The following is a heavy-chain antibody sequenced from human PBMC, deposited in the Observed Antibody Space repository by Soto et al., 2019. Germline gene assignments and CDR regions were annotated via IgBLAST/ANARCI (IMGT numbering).Heavy chain of an antibody. CDR3: ARSLIYCSSTSCPSFYMDV. CDR2: IYYSGST. CDR1: GGSISSYY. Sequence: QVQLQESGPGLVKPSETLSLTCTVSGGSISSYYWSWIRQPPGKGLEWIGYIYYSGSTNYNPSLKSRVNISVDTSKNQFSLKLSSVTAADTAVYYCARSLIYCSSTSCPSFYMDVWGKGTTVTVSS. V-gene: IGHV4-59*01. J-gene: IGHJ6*03. D-gene: IGHD2-2*01.